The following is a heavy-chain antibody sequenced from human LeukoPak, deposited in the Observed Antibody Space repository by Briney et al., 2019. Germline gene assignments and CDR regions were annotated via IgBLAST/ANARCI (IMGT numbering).Heavy chain of an antibody. J-gene: IGHJ6*03. CDR1: GDSISSGDYY. CDR3: AREGSTTVSFPYYYMDV. CDR2: ISSSGST. V-gene: IGHV4-61*02. Sequence: SETLSLTCTVSGDSISSGDYYWSWIRQPAGKGLEWIGRISSSGSTNYNPSLKSRVTTSVDTSKNQFSLKLSSVTAADTAVYFCAREGSTTVSFPYYYMDVWGKGTTVTVSS. D-gene: IGHD4-11*01.